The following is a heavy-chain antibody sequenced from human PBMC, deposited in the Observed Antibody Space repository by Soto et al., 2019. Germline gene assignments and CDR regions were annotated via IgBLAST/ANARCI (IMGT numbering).Heavy chain of an antibody. CDR1: GFTLTNFG. CDR2: VSGNGGNT. V-gene: IGHV3-23*01. CDR3: ATSNYGERD. J-gene: IGHJ4*02. D-gene: IGHD4-17*01. Sequence: EGQVLESGGGLVQPGGSLRLTCVASGFTLTNFGMSWVRQAPGKGLEWVSFVSGNGGNTYYIDSVKGRFTISRDSSTNTVRLQMNSLIAEDTAIYYCATSNYGERDWGQGTLVTVSS.